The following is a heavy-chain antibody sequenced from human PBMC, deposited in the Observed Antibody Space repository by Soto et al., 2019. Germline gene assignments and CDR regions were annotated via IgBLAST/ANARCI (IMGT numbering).Heavy chain of an antibody. CDR3: ASLGLYCSGGSCYSNY. V-gene: IGHV1-2*02. J-gene: IGHJ4*02. Sequence: ASVKVSCKASGYTFTGYYMHWVRQAPGQGLEWMGWINPNSGGTNYAQKFQGRVTMTRDTSISTAYMELSRLRSDDTAVYYCASLGLYCSGGSCYSNYWGRGTLVTVSS. CDR2: INPNSGGT. CDR1: GYTFTGYY. D-gene: IGHD2-15*01.